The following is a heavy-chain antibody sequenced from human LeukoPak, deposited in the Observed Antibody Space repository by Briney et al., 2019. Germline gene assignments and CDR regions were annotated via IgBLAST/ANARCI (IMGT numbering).Heavy chain of an antibody. J-gene: IGHJ4*02. V-gene: IGHV3-23*01. Sequence: PGGSLRLSCAASGFTFSSYAMSWVRQAPGKGLEWVSAISGSGGSTYYADSVKGRFTISRDNSKNTLYLQMNSLRAEDTAVYYCAKDRVYSSSWYRFDYWGQGTLVTVSS. D-gene: IGHD6-13*01. CDR3: AKDRVYSSSWYRFDY. CDR1: GFTFSSYA. CDR2: ISGSGGST.